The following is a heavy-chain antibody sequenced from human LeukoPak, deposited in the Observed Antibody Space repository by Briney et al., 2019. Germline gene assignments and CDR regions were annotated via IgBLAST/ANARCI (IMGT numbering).Heavy chain of an antibody. J-gene: IGHJ4*02. CDR3: ARHSAYYYGSGSPMEY. V-gene: IGHV5-10-1*01. Sequence: ESLKISCKGSGYSFTSYWISWVRQMPGKGLEWMGRIDPSDSYTNYSPSFQGHVTISADKSISTAYLQWSSLKASDTAMYYCARHSAYYYGSGSPMEYWGQGTLVTVSS. CDR1: GYSFTSYW. D-gene: IGHD3-10*01. CDR2: IDPSDSYT.